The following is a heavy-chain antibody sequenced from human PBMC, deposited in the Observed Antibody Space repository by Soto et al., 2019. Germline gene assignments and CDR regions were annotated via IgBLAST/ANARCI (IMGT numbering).Heavy chain of an antibody. J-gene: IGHJ6*02. CDR2: ISSSSRYI. Sequence: GGSLRLSCAASGFTFSSYSMNWVRQAPGKGLEWVSSISSSSRYIYYADSVTGRFTISRDNAKNSLYLQMNSLKAEDTAVYYCARDLVSGNSLYYYYYYGMDVWGQGTTVTVSS. D-gene: IGHD2-21*02. CDR3: ARDLVSGNSLYYYYYYGMDV. V-gene: IGHV3-21*01. CDR1: GFTFSSYS.